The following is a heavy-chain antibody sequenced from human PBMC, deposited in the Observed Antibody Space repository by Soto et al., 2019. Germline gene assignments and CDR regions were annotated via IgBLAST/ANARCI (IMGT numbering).Heavy chain of an antibody. CDR3: AKDLTNTWAFDY. J-gene: IGHJ4*01. V-gene: IGHV3-30*18. D-gene: IGHD7-27*01. CDR2: ISYDGSNK. CDR1: GFTFSSYG. Sequence: GGSLRLSCAASGFTFSSYGMHWVRQAPGKGLEWVAVISYDGSNKYYADSVKGRFTISRDNSKNTQYLQMDSLRPEDTAVYYCAKDLTNTWAFDYWGQGTLVTVSS.